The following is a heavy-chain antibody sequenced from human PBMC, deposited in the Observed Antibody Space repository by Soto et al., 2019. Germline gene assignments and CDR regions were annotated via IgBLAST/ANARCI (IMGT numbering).Heavy chain of an antibody. CDR3: ARRCEPRGFWSRYKLVYGLDV. V-gene: IGHV3-33*01. J-gene: IGHJ6*02. D-gene: IGHD3-3*01. CDR1: GFTFSDYG. Sequence: QEQLVESGGGVVQPGGSLRLSCAASGFTFSDYGMHWVRQAPGKGLEWVAVIWTDGGNKYCADSVKGRFIISSDNSKNTVSLQMSGLGADDTAIYYCARRCEPRGFWSRYKLVYGLDVWGQGTTVTVSS. CDR2: IWTDGGNK.